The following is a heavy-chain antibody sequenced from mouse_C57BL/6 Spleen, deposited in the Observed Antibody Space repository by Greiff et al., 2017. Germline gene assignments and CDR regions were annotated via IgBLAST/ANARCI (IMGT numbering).Heavy chain of an antibody. CDR3: TGPSSFAY. J-gene: IGHJ3*01. CDR1: GFTFSNYW. V-gene: IGHV6-3*01. CDR2: IRLKSGNYAT. Sequence: EVKVEESGGGLVQPGGSMKLSCVASGFTFSNYWMNWVRQSPEKGLEWVAQIRLKSGNYATHYAESVKGRFTISRDDSKSSVYLQMNNLRAEDTGMYYCTGPSSFAYWGQGTLVTVSA.